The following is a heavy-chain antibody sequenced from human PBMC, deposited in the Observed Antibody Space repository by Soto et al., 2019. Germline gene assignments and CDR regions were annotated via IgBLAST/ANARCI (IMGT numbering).Heavy chain of an antibody. CDR3: ARGATADYDFWANPRGDWLDL. Sequence: QPQLEQSGAELKKPGASVRVSCKASGYTFTSHDIIWVRQAAGQGLEWMGWMNPLSEKSKTSYLPNFKSRIIMPRHTSLETAYLELSCLRSDDTAIYYCARGATADYDFWANPRGDWLDLWGQGTLVIVSS. CDR1: GYTFTSHD. V-gene: IGHV1-8*01. J-gene: IGHJ5*02. D-gene: IGHD3-3*01. CDR2: MNPLSEKSKT.